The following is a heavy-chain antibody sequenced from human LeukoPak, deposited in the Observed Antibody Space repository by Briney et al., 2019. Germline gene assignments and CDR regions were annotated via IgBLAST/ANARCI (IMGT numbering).Heavy chain of an antibody. CDR3: ARDWDTVAGTLGWFDP. CDR2: ISGSSSYI. J-gene: IGHJ5*02. D-gene: IGHD5-12*01. CDR1: GFTFSSYG. Sequence: GGSLRLSCAASGFTFSSYGMSWVRQAPGKGLEWVSSISGSSSYIYYADSVKGRFTISRHNAKNSLYLQMNSLRAEDTAVYYCARDWDTVAGTLGWFDPWGQGTLVTVSS. V-gene: IGHV3-21*01.